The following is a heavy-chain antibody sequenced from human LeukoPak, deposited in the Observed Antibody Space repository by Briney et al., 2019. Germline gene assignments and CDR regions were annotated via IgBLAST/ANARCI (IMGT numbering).Heavy chain of an antibody. CDR2: IYHSGST. Sequence: SETLSLTCTVSGGSISSYSWSWIRQPPGKGLEWIGYIYHSGSTYYNPSLKSRVTISVDRSKNQFSLKLSSVTAADTAVYYCARGPAVTTIDAFDIWGQGTMVTVSS. CDR1: GGSISSYS. J-gene: IGHJ3*02. D-gene: IGHD4-17*01. CDR3: ARGPAVTTIDAFDI. V-gene: IGHV4-30-2*01.